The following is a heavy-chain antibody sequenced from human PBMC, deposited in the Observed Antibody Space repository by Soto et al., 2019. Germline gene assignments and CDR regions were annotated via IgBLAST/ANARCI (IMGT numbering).Heavy chain of an antibody. CDR1: GFTFSSYA. J-gene: IGHJ4*02. V-gene: IGHV3-23*01. Sequence: GGSLRLSCAASGFTFSSYAMSWVRQAPGKGLEWVSAISGSGGSTYYADSVKGRFTISRDNSKNTLYLQMNSLRAEDTAVYYCAKGHPAPEYSSSSGFFDYWGQGTLVTVSS. CDR3: AKGHPAPEYSSSSGFFDY. D-gene: IGHD6-6*01. CDR2: ISGSGGST.